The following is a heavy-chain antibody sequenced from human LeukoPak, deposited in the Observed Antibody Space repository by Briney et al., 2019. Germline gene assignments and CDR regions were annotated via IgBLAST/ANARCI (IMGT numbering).Heavy chain of an antibody. D-gene: IGHD3-3*01. CDR1: GFTFSSYG. J-gene: IGHJ4*02. Sequence: PGGSLRLSCAASGFTFSSYGMHWVRQAPGKGLEWVAVIWYDGSNKYYADSVKGRFTISRDNFKNTLYLQMNSLRAEDTAVYYCAKGRVEYYFDYWGQGTLVTVSS. CDR3: AKGRVEYYFDY. CDR2: IWYDGSNK. V-gene: IGHV3-33*06.